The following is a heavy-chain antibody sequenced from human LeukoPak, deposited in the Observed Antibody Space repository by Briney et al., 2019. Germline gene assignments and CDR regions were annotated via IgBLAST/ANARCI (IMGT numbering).Heavy chain of an antibody. CDR1: GFTFSSYA. CDR3: AKPVRAGRLWNWFDL. D-gene: IGHD6-6*01. Sequence: GGSLILSCAASGFTFSSYAMSWVRQAPGKGLERVSAISGSGGSTYYADSVKGRFTISRDNSKNTLYLQMNSLRAEDSAVYYCAKPVRAGRLWNWFDLWGQGTMVTVSS. CDR2: ISGSGGST. V-gene: IGHV3-23*01. J-gene: IGHJ5*02.